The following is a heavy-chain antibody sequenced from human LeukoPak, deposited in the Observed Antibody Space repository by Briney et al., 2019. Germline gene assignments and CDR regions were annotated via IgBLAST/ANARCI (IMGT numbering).Heavy chain of an antibody. V-gene: IGHV1-24*01. J-gene: IGHJ3*02. CDR3: ATSSADDYDAFDI. CDR1: GYTLTELS. D-gene: IGHD4-11*01. CDR2: FDPEDGET. Sequence: GSVKVSCKVSGYTLTELSMHWVRQAPGKGLEWMGGFDPEDGETIYAQKFQGRVTMTEDTSTDTAYMELSSLRSEDTAVYYCATSSADDYDAFDIWGQGTMVTVSS.